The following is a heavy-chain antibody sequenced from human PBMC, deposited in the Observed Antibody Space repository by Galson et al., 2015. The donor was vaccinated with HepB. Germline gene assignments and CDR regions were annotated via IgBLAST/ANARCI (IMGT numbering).Heavy chain of an antibody. CDR3: ARAGPPLYYYDSSGYYYGGTFDY. D-gene: IGHD3-22*01. J-gene: IGHJ4*02. V-gene: IGHV3-30*04. Sequence: SLRLSCAASGFTFSSYAMHWVRQAPGKGLEWVAVISYDGSNKYYADSVKGRFTISRDNSKNTLYLQMNSLRAEDTAVYYCARAGPPLYYYDSSGYYYGGTFDYWGQGTLVTVSS. CDR2: ISYDGSNK. CDR1: GFTFSSYA.